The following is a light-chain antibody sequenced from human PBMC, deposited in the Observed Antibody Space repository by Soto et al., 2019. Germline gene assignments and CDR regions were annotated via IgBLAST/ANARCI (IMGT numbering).Light chain of an antibody. CDR3: QQFYSYPYT. Sequence: DIQMTQSPSTLSASVGDRVTITCRASQRISTWLAWYQQKPGKAPNLLIYKASSLESGVPSKFSGSGSGTKFTLTISSLQPDDFATYYCQQFYSYPYTFGQGTKLEIK. J-gene: IGKJ2*01. V-gene: IGKV1-5*03. CDR1: QRISTW. CDR2: KAS.